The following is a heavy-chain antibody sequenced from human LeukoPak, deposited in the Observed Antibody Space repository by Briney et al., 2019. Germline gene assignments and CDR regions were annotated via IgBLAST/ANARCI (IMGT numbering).Heavy chain of an antibody. Sequence: XWSWIRXPPGKGLEWIGYIYYSGSTNYNPSLKSRVTISVGTSKNQFSLKLSSVTAADTAVYYCARTLFGVVTTLFDYWGQGTLVTVSS. CDR1: X. J-gene: IGHJ4*02. V-gene: IGHV4-59*01. D-gene: IGHD3-3*01. CDR2: IYYSGST. CDR3: ARTLFGVVTTLFDY.